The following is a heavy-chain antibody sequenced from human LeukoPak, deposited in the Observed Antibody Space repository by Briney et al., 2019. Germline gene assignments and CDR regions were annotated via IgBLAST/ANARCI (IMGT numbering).Heavy chain of an antibody. V-gene: IGHV1-2*02. CDR3: ATYMCVVVAARGEFDY. CDR1: GYTFTGYD. Sequence: ASVPVSCKDTGYTFTGYDMHWVRQAPGQGLEWMGWINPNSGGTNYAQKFQGRVTMTRDTSISTAYMELRRLRSDDTAVYYCATYMCVVVAARGEFDYWGQGTLVTVSS. J-gene: IGHJ4*02. D-gene: IGHD2-15*01. CDR2: INPNSGGT.